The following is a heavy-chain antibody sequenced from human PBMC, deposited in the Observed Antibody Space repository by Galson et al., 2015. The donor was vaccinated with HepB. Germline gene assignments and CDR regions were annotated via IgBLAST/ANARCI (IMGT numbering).Heavy chain of an antibody. CDR3: ASLYCNGGSCSLDH. J-gene: IGHJ4*02. D-gene: IGHD2-15*01. CDR1: GFAFRSYG. CDR2: IWYDGSNK. Sequence: LRLSCAASGFAFRSYGMHWVRQAPGKGLEWVAIIWYDGSNKYYADSVEGRFTISRDNSKNMLYLQMNSLRAEDTAVYYCASLYCNGGSCSLDHWGQGTLVSVSS. V-gene: IGHV3-33*01.